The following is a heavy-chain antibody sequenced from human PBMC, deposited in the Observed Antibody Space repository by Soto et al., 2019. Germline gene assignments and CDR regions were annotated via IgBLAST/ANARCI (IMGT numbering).Heavy chain of an antibody. V-gene: IGHV3-23*01. D-gene: IGHD3-22*01. Sequence: GGSLRLSCAASGFTFSSYATSWVRQAPGKGLEWVSAISGSGGSTYYADSVKGRFTISRDNSKNTLYLQMNSLRAEDTAVYYCAKDPGRYYDSSGYPESSYWGQGTLVTVSS. J-gene: IGHJ4*02. CDR1: GFTFSSYA. CDR2: ISGSGGST. CDR3: AKDPGRYYDSSGYPESSY.